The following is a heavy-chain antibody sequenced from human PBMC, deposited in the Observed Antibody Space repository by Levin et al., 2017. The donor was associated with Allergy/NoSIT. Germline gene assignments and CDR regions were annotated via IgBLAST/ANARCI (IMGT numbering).Heavy chain of an antibody. V-gene: IGHV5-51*01. D-gene: IGHD1-26*01. CDR3: ARSYQFSTTNANNWFDP. Sequence: KVSCKASGYIFTTYWIAWVRQMPGKGLEWMGIIYPDDSDTRYSPSFQGQVTISADKSINTVYLQWSSLKASDTAMYYCARSYQFSTTNANNWFDPWGQGTLVTVSS. CDR1: GYIFTTYW. J-gene: IGHJ5*02. CDR2: IYPDDSDT.